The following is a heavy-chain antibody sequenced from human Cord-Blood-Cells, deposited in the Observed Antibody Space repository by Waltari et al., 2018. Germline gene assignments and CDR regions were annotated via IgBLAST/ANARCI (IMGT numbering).Heavy chain of an antibody. Sequence: QVQLVQSGAEVKKPGASVKVSCKVSGYTLTDFSIPWVRQAPGKGLEWMGGFDPEDGETIYAQKFQGRDTMTEDTSTDTAYMELSSLRSEDTAVYYCATHGYSSSNYWGQGTLVTVSS. CDR1: GYTLTDFS. CDR3: ATHGYSSSNY. CDR2: FDPEDGET. D-gene: IGHD6-6*01. J-gene: IGHJ4*02. V-gene: IGHV1-24*01.